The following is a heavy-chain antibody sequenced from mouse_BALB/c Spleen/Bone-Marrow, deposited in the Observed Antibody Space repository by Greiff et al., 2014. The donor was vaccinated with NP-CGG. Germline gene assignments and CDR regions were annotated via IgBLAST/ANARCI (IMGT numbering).Heavy chain of an antibody. V-gene: IGHV14-4*02. D-gene: IGHD2-1*01. J-gene: IGHJ4*01. CDR1: GFNIKDYY. CDR2: IDPENGDT. CDR3: SDGNFYALDY. Sequence: VQLQQSGAELVRSGASVKLSCTASGFNIKDYYIHWVKQRPEQGLEWIGCIDPENGDTEYAPKFQGKATMTADTSSNTAYLQLSSLTSVDTAVYYCSDGNFYALDYWGQGTSVTVSS.